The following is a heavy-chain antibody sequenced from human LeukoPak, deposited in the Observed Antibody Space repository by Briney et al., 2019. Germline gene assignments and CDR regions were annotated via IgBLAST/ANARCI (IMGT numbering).Heavy chain of an antibody. J-gene: IGHJ5*02. CDR2: INHSGST. CDR1: GGSFSGYY. V-gene: IGHV4-34*01. CDR3: AIPPPDANRFVP. Sequence: SETLSLTCAVYGGSFSGYYWSWIRQPPGKGLEWIGEINHSGSTNYNPSLKSRVTISVDTSKNQFSLKLSSMTAADTAVYYCAIPPPDANRFVPWGARTLFTVSP.